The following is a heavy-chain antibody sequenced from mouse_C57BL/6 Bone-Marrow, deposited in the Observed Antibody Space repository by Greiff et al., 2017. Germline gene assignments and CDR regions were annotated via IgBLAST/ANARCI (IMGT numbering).Heavy chain of an antibody. CDR3: TRGIYYYGSFDY. CDR2: IDPETGGT. CDR1: GYTFTDYE. V-gene: IGHV1-15*01. Sequence: VQLQQSGAELVRPGASVTLSCKASGYTFTDYEMHWVKQTPVHGLEWIGAIDPETGGTAYNQKFKGKAILTADKSSSTAYMELRSLTSEASAVYYCTRGIYYYGSFDYWGQGTTLTVSS. D-gene: IGHD1-1*01. J-gene: IGHJ2*01.